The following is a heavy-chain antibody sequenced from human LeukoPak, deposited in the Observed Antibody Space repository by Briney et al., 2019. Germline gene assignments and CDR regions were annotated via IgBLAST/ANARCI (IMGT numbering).Heavy chain of an antibody. V-gene: IGHV4-59*01. Sequence: SETLSLTCAVSGGSITDYYWNWIRQPPGKGLEWIGYGHYSGSTYYNPSLRSRATLSVDTSRTQFSLKLNSVTAADTAVYYCARWGETSISGLRAFDIWGQGAMVTVSS. CDR2: GHYSGST. CDR1: GGSITDYY. CDR3: ARWGETSISGLRAFDI. D-gene: IGHD2-21*01. J-gene: IGHJ3*02.